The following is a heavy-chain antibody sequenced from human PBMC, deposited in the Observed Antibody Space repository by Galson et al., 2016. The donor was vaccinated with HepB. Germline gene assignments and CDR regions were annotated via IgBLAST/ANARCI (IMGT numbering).Heavy chain of an antibody. D-gene: IGHD1-26*01. CDR3: AKDTSLIVVLGAFDS. Sequence: LRLSCAPYGLTFSTSAMSWVRQAPGKGLEWVSGIGGSGSTTYYADSVKGRFTISRDNPKNTLYLQMNSLRAEDTAIYYCAKDTSLIVVLGAFDSWGQGTLVTVSS. J-gene: IGHJ4*02. CDR1: GLTFSTSA. CDR2: IGGSGSTT. V-gene: IGHV3-23*01.